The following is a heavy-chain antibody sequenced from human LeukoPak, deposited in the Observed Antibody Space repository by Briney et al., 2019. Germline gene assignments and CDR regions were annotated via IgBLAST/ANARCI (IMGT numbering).Heavy chain of an antibody. Sequence: PSETLSLTCTVSGGSISSYYWSWIRQPPGKGLEWIGYIYYSGSTNYNPSLKSRVTISVDTSKNQFSLKLSSVTAADTAVYYCARVDTISGVVIPYFDYWGQGTLVTVSS. CDR2: IYYSGST. V-gene: IGHV4-59*01. CDR3: ARVDTISGVVIPYFDY. J-gene: IGHJ4*02. CDR1: GGSISSYY. D-gene: IGHD3-3*01.